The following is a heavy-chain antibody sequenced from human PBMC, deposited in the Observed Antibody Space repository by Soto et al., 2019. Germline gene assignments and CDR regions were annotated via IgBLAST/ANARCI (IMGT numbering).Heavy chain of an antibody. V-gene: IGHV3-9*01. CDR3: VRSKGGYSYGTPFDY. D-gene: IGHD5-18*01. Sequence: EVQLEESGGALVQPGRSLRLSCAASGFTFDVYAMYWVRQVLGKGLEWVSSISWNSGNIGYADSVKGRFTTSRDNAENSLYLQMNSLRPEDTALYYCVRSKGGYSYGTPFDYWGQGTLVTVSS. CDR2: ISWNSGNI. CDR1: GFTFDVYA. J-gene: IGHJ4*02.